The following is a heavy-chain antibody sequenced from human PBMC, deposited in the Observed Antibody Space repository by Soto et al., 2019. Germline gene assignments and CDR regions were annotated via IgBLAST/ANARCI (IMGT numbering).Heavy chain of an antibody. CDR1: GFTFSSYW. CDR3: ARDQNRTDGSSYCY. Sequence: PGGSLRLSCATSGFTFSSYWMSWVRQAPGKGLEWVANIKQDGSEKYYVDSVKGQFTISRDNTKNSLYLQMNSLRAEDTAVYYCARDQNRTDGSSYCYWGQGTLVTVSS. CDR2: IKQDGSEK. J-gene: IGHJ4*02. D-gene: IGHD3-22*01. V-gene: IGHV3-7*01.